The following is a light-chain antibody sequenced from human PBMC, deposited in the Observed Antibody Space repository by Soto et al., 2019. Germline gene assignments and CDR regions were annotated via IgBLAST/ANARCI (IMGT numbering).Light chain of an antibody. Sequence: DIQLTQSPSFLSASVGDGVTITCRASHGISSYLAWYQQRPGKAPKLLMYGASALQSGVPSRFSGSASGTTFTLTINNLQPEDFATYYCQQLNNFPRTFGQGTKVE. V-gene: IGKV1-9*01. CDR1: HGISSY. CDR3: QQLNNFPRT. CDR2: GAS. J-gene: IGKJ1*01.